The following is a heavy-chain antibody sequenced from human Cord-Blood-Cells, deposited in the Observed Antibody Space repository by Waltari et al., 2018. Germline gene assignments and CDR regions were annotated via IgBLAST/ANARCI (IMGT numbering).Heavy chain of an antibody. CDR1: GGSFSGYY. CDR2: INHSGST. Sequence: QVQLQQWGAGLLKPSETLSLTCAVYGGSFSGYYWSWIRQPPGKGLEWIGKINHSGSTNYNPSLKSRVTISVDTSKNQFSLKLGSVTAADTAVYYCARPTVPAATAYFDLWGRGTLVTVSS. D-gene: IGHD2-2*01. V-gene: IGHV4-34*01. J-gene: IGHJ2*01. CDR3: ARPTVPAATAYFDL.